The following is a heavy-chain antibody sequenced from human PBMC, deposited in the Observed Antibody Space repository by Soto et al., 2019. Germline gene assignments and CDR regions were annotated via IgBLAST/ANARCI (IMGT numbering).Heavy chain of an antibody. Sequence: PGGSLRLSCVASGFTFDTYGIHWVRQAPGKGLQWVALTSYEGSNTYYADSVRGRFTISRDNSKNTLYLQMNTLRPEDTGLYYCARVTPGNNLYYFSGLDFWGQGTSVTVSS. CDR3: ARVTPGNNLYYFSGLDF. V-gene: IGHV3-30-3*01. J-gene: IGHJ6*02. D-gene: IGHD1-1*01. CDR1: GFTFDTYG. CDR2: TSYEGSNT.